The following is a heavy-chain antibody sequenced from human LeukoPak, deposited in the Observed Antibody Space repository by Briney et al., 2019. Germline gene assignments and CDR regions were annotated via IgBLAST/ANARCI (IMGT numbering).Heavy chain of an antibody. Sequence: SETLSLTCAVYSGSFSGYYWSWIRQPPGKGLEWIGEINHSGSTNYNPSLKSRVTTSVDTSKNQFSLKLSSVTAADTAVYYCARGYSSSWPLFDYWGQGTLVTVSS. CDR3: ARGYSSSWPLFDY. CDR1: SGSFSGYY. V-gene: IGHV4-34*01. J-gene: IGHJ4*02. D-gene: IGHD6-13*01. CDR2: INHSGST.